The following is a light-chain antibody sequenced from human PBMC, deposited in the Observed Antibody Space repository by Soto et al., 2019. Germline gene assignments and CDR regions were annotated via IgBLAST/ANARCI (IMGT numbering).Light chain of an antibody. CDR3: ASWDDSLDGHVL. CDR1: SSNIGSNT. Sequence: QSVLTQPPSASGTPGQRVTISCSGSSSNIGSNTVNWYQQLPGTAPKFLIYSDNQRPSGVPDRFSGSKSGTSVSLAISGLQSEDEADYYCASWDDSLDGHVLFGGGTKLTVL. CDR2: SDN. V-gene: IGLV1-44*01. J-gene: IGLJ2*01.